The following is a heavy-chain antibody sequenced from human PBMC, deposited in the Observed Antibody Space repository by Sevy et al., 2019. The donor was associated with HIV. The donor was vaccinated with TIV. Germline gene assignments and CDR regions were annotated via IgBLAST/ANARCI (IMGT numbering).Heavy chain of an antibody. J-gene: IGHJ4*02. CDR3: ARANYDSSGYYYRYFDY. CDR2: IIPIFGTA. D-gene: IGHD3-22*01. CDR1: GGTFSSYA. Sequence: ASVKVSCKASGGTFSSYAISWVRQAPGQGLEWMGGIIPIFGTANYAQKFQGRVTITADKSTSTAYMELSSLRSEDTAVYYCARANYDSSGYYYRYFDYWGQVTLVTVSS. V-gene: IGHV1-69*06.